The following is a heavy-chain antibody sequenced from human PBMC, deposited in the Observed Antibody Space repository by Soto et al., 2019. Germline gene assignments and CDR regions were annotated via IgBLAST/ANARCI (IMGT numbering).Heavy chain of an antibody. Sequence: ASEKVSWKTSGYSFTKYGLHWVRQAPGQRLEWMGWINPGNGDTKYSQKFQGRVTITRDTSATTAYMELSSLRSEDSAVFYCARTDCSSTSCYNYYYYGMDVWGQGTTVTVSS. J-gene: IGHJ6*02. CDR1: GYSFTKYG. V-gene: IGHV1-3*01. CDR2: INPGNGDT. CDR3: ARTDCSSTSCYNYYYYGMDV. D-gene: IGHD2-2*01.